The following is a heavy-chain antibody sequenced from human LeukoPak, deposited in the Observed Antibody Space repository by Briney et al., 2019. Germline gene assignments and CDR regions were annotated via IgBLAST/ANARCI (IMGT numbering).Heavy chain of an antibody. CDR3: ARGAYGDK. V-gene: IGHV1-18*01. J-gene: IGHJ4*02. CDR1: GYTLTSYG. Sequence: ASVKVSCEASGYTLTSYGINWMRQAPGQGLEWMGWISTQSGNTNYAQKVQGRLTLTTDRSTNTAYMELRSLRSDDAAVYYCARGAYGDKWGQGTMVTVSS. CDR2: ISTQSGNT. D-gene: IGHD4-17*01.